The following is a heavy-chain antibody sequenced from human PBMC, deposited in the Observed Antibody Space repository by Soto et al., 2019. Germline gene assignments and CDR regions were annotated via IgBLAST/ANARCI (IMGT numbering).Heavy chain of an antibody. V-gene: IGHV1-2*04. CDR2: INPNSGGT. CDR3: ARDRADQEIAADTYFDY. CDR1: GYTFTGYY. J-gene: IGHJ4*02. D-gene: IGHD6-25*01. Sequence: QVQLVQSGAEVKKPGASVKVSCKASGYTFTGYYLHWVRQAPGQGLEWVGWINPNSGGTSYAQKFQGWVTMTRDTSISTVYMELSRLKSDDTAVYYCARDRADQEIAADTYFDYWGQGTLVTVSS.